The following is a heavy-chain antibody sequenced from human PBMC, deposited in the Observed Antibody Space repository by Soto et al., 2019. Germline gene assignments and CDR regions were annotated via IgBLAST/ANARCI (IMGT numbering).Heavy chain of an antibody. D-gene: IGHD3-3*01. CDR1: GYTFTSYG. J-gene: IGHJ4*02. Sequence: ASVKVSCKASGYTFTSYGINWVRQAPGQGLEWMGWISAYNGNTNYPQKLQGRVTMTTDTSTRTAYMELRSLRSDDTAVYYCARGAYYDFWSGRAPQRIHVDCWGQGTLVTVS. CDR2: ISAYNGNT. V-gene: IGHV1-18*01. CDR3: ARGAYYDFWSGRAPQRIHVDC.